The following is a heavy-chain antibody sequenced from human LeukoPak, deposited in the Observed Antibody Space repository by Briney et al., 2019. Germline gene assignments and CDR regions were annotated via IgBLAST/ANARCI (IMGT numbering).Heavy chain of an antibody. CDR1: GFTFSSYE. CDR3: AKAPIMVRGVIDY. V-gene: IGHV3-21*04. Sequence: GGSLRLSCAASGFTFSSYEMNWVRQAPGKGLEWVSSISSSSSYIYYADSVKGRFTISRDNAKNSLYLQMNSLRAEDTAVYYCAKAPIMVRGVIDYWGQGTLVTVSS. J-gene: IGHJ4*02. CDR2: ISSSSSYI. D-gene: IGHD3-10*01.